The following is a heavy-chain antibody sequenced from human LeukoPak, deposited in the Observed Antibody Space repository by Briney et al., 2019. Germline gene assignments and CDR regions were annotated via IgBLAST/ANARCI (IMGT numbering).Heavy chain of an antibody. J-gene: IGHJ3*01. D-gene: IGHD3-10*01. CDR3: ASRGAFDL. Sequence: GGSLRLSCAASGFTFSSYGMHWVRQAPGKGLEWVAFIRYDGSNKYYADSVKGRFTVSRDNAKNSLFLQMNSLRAEDTAIYSCASRGAFDLWGQGTMVTVSS. CDR1: GFTFSSYG. V-gene: IGHV3-30*02. CDR2: IRYDGSNK.